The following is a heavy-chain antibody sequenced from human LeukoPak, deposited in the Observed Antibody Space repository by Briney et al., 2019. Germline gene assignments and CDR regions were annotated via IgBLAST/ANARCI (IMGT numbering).Heavy chain of an antibody. CDR1: GFTFSIHG. D-gene: IGHD3-10*02. CDR2: ISPGGEIP. Sequence: GGTLRLSCAASGFTFSIHGMNWVRQAPGKGLEWVSSISPGGEIPYYADSVKGRFTISRDNSKDTVSLQMNSLRAEDTAVYYCAELGITMIGGVWGKGTTVTISS. V-gene: IGHV3-23*01. J-gene: IGHJ6*04. CDR3: AELGITMIGGV.